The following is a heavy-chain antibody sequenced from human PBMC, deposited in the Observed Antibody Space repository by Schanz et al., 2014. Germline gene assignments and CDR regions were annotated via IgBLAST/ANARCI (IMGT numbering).Heavy chain of an antibody. D-gene: IGHD3-10*01. CDR1: AAFISRYY. Sequence: QVQLQESGPGLVKPSETLSLTCTVSAAFISRYYWSWVRQAPGKGLEWIGYVNYIGSTKYNPSLESRVTISADTSKKQFSLKMTSVTTADTAVYYCARGLVRGVMFDLWGQGTLVTVS. CDR3: ARGLVRGVMFDL. J-gene: IGHJ5*02. V-gene: IGHV4-59*01. CDR2: VNYIGST.